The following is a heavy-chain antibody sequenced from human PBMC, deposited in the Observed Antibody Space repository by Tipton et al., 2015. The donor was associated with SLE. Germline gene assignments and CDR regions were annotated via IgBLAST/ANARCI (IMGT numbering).Heavy chain of an antibody. CDR2: IYYSGST. Sequence: TLSLTCTVSGGSISSSSYYWGWIRQPPGKGLEWIGSIYYSGSTYYNPSLKSRVTISVDTSKNQFSLKLSSVTAADTAVYYCARDGPDDDTRDSGGIPGDYWGQGTLVTVSS. D-gene: IGHD2-15*01. V-gene: IGHV4-39*07. CDR3: ARDGPDDDTRDSGGIPGDY. CDR1: GGSISSSSYY. J-gene: IGHJ4*02.